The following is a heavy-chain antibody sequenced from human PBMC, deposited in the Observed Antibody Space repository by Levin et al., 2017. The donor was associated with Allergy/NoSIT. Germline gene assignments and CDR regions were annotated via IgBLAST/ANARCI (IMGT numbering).Heavy chain of an antibody. J-gene: IGHJ5*02. CDR2: INTNTGNP. Sequence: ASVKVSCKASGYTFTSYGMNWVRQAPGQGLEWMGWINTNTGNPTYAQGFTGRFVFSLDISVSMAFLQISSLKAEDTAVYYCAREGGGNWFDPWGQGTLVTVSS. CDR3: AREGGGNWFDP. CDR1: GYTFTSYG. D-gene: IGHD4-23*01. V-gene: IGHV7-4-1*04.